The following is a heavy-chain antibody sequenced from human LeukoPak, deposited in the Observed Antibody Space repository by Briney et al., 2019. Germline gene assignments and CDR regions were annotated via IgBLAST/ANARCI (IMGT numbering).Heavy chain of an antibody. J-gene: IGHJ4*02. CDR2: ISYDGSNK. CDR1: GFTFSSYA. CDR3: ARGQHDYSNYGGFDY. D-gene: IGHD4-11*01. V-gene: IGHV3-30-3*01. Sequence: GGSLRLSCAVSGFTFSSYAMHWVRQAPGKGLEWVAVISYDGSNKYYADSVKGRFTISRDNSKNTLYLQMNSLRAEDTAVYYCARGQHDYSNYGGFDYWGQGTLVTVSS.